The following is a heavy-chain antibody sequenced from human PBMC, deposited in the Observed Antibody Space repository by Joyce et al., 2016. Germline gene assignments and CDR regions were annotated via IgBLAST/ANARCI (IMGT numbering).Heavy chain of an antibody. CDR2: IFPIVNTS. D-gene: IGHD4-17*01. CDR3: ARAFYGDYVDYFDY. V-gene: IGHV1-69*06. J-gene: IGHJ4*02. CDR1: SSYA. Sequence: SSYAISWVRQAPGHGLEWMGGIFPIVNTSNYAQKFQGRLTIIADKSTSTAYMELSSLRSEDTAIYFCARAFYGDYVDYFDYWGQGTLVTVSS.